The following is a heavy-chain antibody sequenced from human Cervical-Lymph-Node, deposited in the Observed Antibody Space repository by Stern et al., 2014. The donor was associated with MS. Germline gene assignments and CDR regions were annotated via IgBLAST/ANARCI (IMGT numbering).Heavy chain of an antibody. CDR3: ARGQRYFDY. J-gene: IGHJ4*02. CDR1: GYTFTSSS. CDR2: INPSGDST. Sequence: QLVESGPEVKKTGASVKLSCKAPGYTFTSSSMHWVRQAPGQGLEWMGIINPSGDSTTYEPKVQGRVTMARDTSSSTVYMELSSLGSEDTAVYYCARGQRYFDYWGQGTLVTVSS. V-gene: IGHV1-46*01.